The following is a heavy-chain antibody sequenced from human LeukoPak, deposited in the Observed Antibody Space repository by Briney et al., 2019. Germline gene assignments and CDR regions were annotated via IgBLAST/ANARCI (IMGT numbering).Heavy chain of an antibody. V-gene: IGHV4-59*01. CDR1: GGSISSYY. CDR2: IYYSGST. J-gene: IGHJ4*02. Sequence: SETLSLTCTVSGGSISSYYWSWIRQPPGKGLEWIGYIYYSGSTNYNPSLKSRVTISVDTSKNQFSLKLSSVTAADTAVYYCAREDYDSSGYHPFFDYWGQGTPVTVSS. D-gene: IGHD3-22*01. CDR3: AREDYDSSGYHPFFDY.